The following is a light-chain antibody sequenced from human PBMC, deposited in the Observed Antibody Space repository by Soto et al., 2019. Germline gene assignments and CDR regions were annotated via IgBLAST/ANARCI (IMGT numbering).Light chain of an antibody. J-gene: IGLJ1*01. V-gene: IGLV2-14*01. CDR3: SSYRTGGPFV. Sequence: QSVLTQHASVSGSPGQSIAISCTGTSSDVGGYNYVSWYQQLPGKAPKLLISEVSNRPSGVSHRFSGSKSGNTASLTISGLQAEDEADYYCSSYRTGGPFVFGTGTKLTVL. CDR2: EVS. CDR1: SSDVGGYNY.